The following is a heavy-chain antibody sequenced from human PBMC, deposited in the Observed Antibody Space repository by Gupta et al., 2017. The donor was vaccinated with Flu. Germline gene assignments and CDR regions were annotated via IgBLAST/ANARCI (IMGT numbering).Heavy chain of an antibody. J-gene: IGHJ3*02. CDR2: ISGSGGST. Sequence: EVQLLESGGGLVQPGGSLRLSCAASGFTFSSYAMSWVRQAPGKGLEWVSAISGSGGSTYYADSVKGRFTISRDNSKNTLYLQMNSLRAEDTAVYYCAKMIMGGDYDSSGYPRLGAFDIWGQGTMVTVSS. V-gene: IGHV3-23*01. D-gene: IGHD3-22*01. CDR1: GFTFSSYA. CDR3: AKMIMGGDYDSSGYPRLGAFDI.